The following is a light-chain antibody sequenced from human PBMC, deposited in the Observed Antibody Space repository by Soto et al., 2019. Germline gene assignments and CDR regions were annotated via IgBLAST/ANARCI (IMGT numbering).Light chain of an antibody. V-gene: IGKV3-15*01. J-gene: IGKJ1*01. CDR2: GAS. CDR1: QCVLIN. CDR3: QQYNDRGRT. Sequence: MTLSPAILSASSGKTTTLSCSTIQCVLINLAWYHQNPCHAPSIITYGASTRATGSPDRFSASGSATEFTLTISSSEYEAFAFCYCQQYNDRGRTFGQGTKVDIK.